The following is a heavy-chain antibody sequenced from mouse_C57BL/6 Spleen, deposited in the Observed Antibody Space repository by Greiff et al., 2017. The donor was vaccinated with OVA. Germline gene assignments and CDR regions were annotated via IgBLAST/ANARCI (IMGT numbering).Heavy chain of an antibody. J-gene: IGHJ1*03. D-gene: IGHD1-1*01. Sequence: EVMLVESGGGLVQPGGSLSLSCAASGFTFTDYYMSWVRQPPGKALEWLGFIRNKANGYTTEYSASVKGRFTISRDNSQSILYLQMNALRAEDSATYYCARSPTTVVATDWYFDVWGTGTTVTVSS. CDR3: ARSPTTVVATDWYFDV. CDR1: GFTFTDYY. CDR2: IRNKANGYTT. V-gene: IGHV7-3*01.